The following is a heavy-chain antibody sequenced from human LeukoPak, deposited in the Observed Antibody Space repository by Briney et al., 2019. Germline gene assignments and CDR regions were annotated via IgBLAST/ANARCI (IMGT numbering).Heavy chain of an antibody. CDR3: AKSPRSGWSLFDY. V-gene: IGHV3-30*02. CDR2: IRYDGSNK. D-gene: IGHD6-19*01. Sequence: GGSLRLSCAASGFTFSSYGMHWVRQAPGKGLEWVAFIRYDGSNKYYADSVKGRFTISRDNSKNTLYLQMNSLGAEDTAVYYCAKSPRSGWSLFDYWGQGTLVTVSS. J-gene: IGHJ4*02. CDR1: GFTFSSYG.